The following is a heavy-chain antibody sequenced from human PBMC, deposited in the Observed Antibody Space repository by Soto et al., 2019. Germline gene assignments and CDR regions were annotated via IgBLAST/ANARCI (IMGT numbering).Heavy chain of an antibody. CDR1: GFIFSSYD. V-gene: IGHV3-23*01. D-gene: IGHD3-22*01. CDR3: AKDLANYYDSGGYYLYYFDF. Sequence: PGGSLRLSCAASGFIFSSYDMSWVRQAPGKGLEWVSGISGSGGSTYYADSVKGRFTISRDNSKNTMYLQMNSLRADDTAVYYCAKDLANYYDSGGYYLYYFDFWGQGTLVTVSS. J-gene: IGHJ4*02. CDR2: ISGSGGST.